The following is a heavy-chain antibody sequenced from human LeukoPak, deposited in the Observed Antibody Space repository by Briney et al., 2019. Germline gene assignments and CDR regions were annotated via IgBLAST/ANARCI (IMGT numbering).Heavy chain of an antibody. Sequence: PGGSLRLSCIASGFTFRSNYMSWVRQVPGKGLEWVANIKQDGSEKYYVDSVRGRFTISRDNAQNSLYLQMNSLRVEDTAVYYCARGSMVRGITPYYMAVWGKGTTVTVSS. V-gene: IGHV3-7*01. CDR1: GFTFRSNY. D-gene: IGHD3-10*01. CDR3: ARGSMVRGITPYYMAV. CDR2: IKQDGSEK. J-gene: IGHJ6*03.